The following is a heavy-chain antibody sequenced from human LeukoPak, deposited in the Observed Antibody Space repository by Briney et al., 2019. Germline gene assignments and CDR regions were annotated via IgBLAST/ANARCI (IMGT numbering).Heavy chain of an antibody. Sequence: GGSLRLSCAASGFTFSSYSMNWVRQAPGKGLEWVSSISSSSSYIYYADSVKGRFTISRDNAKNSLYLQMNSLRAEDTAVYYCARAHKPAATMIVVVTSFPDSWGQGTLVTVSS. CDR1: GFTFSSYS. CDR2: ISSSSSYI. J-gene: IGHJ4*02. CDR3: ARAHKPAATMIVVVTSFPDS. D-gene: IGHD3-22*01. V-gene: IGHV3-21*01.